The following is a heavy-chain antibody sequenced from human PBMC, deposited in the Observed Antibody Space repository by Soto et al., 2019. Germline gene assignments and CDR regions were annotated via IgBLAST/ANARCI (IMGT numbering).Heavy chain of an antibody. D-gene: IGHD3-3*01. CDR2: INHSGST. CDR3: ARCRSRPAGSGFYGLDV. V-gene: IGHV4-34*01. J-gene: IGHJ6*02. Sequence: QVQLQQWGAGLLKPSETLSLTCAVYGGSFSGYYWSWIRQPPGKGLEWIGEINHSGSTNYNPSLNSPVTLSVHTSKNQFSLNLSSVTAADTAVYYCARCRSRPAGSGFYGLDVWGQGTTVTVSS. CDR1: GGSFSGYY.